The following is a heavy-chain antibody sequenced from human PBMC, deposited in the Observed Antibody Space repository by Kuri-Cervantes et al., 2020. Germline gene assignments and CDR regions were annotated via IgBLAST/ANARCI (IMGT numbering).Heavy chain of an antibody. CDR3: VKVSLLVRGIIRYFEY. Sequence: SETLSLTCTVSGGSVSSGSYYWSWIRQPPGKGLEWIGYIYYSGSTDYNPSLKSRVVISVDKSKNQFSLKLSSVTAADTAVYYCVKVSLLVRGIIRYFEYWGRGALVTVSS. J-gene: IGHJ4*02. CDR1: GGSVSSGSYY. CDR2: IYYSGST. D-gene: IGHD3-10*01. V-gene: IGHV4-61*01.